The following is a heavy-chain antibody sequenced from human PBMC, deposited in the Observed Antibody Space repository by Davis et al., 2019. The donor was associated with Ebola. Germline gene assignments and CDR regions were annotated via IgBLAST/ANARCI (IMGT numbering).Heavy chain of an antibody. Sequence: PSETLSLTCTVSGGSISSHYCSWIRQPAGKELEWIGRMFPGGSTNYNPSLKSRVTLSVDTSKKQFSLKLSSVTAADTAVYYCARDKGQQLPAGWFDPWGQGTLVTVSS. CDR1: GGSISSHY. D-gene: IGHD6-13*01. CDR3: ARDKGQQLPAGWFDP. V-gene: IGHV4-4*07. J-gene: IGHJ5*02. CDR2: MFPGGST.